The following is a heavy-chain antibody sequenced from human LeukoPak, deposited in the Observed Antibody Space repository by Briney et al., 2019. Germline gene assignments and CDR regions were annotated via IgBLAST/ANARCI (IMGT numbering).Heavy chain of an antibody. V-gene: IGHV3-21*04. D-gene: IGHD6-19*01. CDR2: ISSSSSYI. Sequence: PGGSLRLSCAASGFTFSSYSMNWVRQAPGKGLEWVSSISSSSSYIYYADSVKGRFTISRDNSKNTLYLQMNSLRAEDTAVYYCAKMAVAGTEFDYWGQGTLVTVSS. J-gene: IGHJ4*02. CDR1: GFTFSSYS. CDR3: AKMAVAGTEFDY.